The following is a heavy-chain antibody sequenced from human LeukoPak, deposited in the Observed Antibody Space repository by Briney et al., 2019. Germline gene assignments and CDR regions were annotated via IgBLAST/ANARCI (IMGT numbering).Heavy chain of an antibody. Sequence: SETLSLTCTVSGGSISSYYWSWIRQPPGKGLEWIGYVHYSGSTNYNPSLKSRVTISVDTSKNQFSLKLSSVTAADTAVYYCAREAMVRGVIISYYMDVWGKGTTVTISS. CDR3: AREAMVRGVIISYYMDV. V-gene: IGHV4-59*01. CDR2: VHYSGST. CDR1: GGSISSYY. D-gene: IGHD3-10*01. J-gene: IGHJ6*03.